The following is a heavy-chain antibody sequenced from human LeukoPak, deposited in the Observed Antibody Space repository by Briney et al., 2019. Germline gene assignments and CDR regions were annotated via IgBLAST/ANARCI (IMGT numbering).Heavy chain of an antibody. CDR3: AKSMSTFYRGFFDY. CDR1: GITLSDYS. J-gene: IGHJ4*02. V-gene: IGHV3-23*01. CDR2: ISSRGVTT. Sequence: GGSLRLSCVASGITLSDYSVTWVRQAPGKGLECVSTISSRGVTTFYADSVKGRLSISRDNSKNTLYLQINSLRAEDTAMYYCAKSMSTFYRGFFDYWGQGTLVSVSS. D-gene: IGHD5/OR15-5a*01.